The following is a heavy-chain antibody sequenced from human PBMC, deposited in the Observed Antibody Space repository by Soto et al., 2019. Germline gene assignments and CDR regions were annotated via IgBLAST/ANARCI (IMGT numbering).Heavy chain of an antibody. CDR2: IIPMFAAT. Sequence: QVQLAQSGAEVRKPGPSVKVSCRASGGSFSDFAFSWVRQAPGQGLEWMGGIIPMFAATKYAQRFQGRVTITADASTRTVYLALNSLTSDDSAVYYCARGGIVAVPAALSSYDDYTNYRFDSWGQGTLVSVSS. J-gene: IGHJ4*02. V-gene: IGHV1-69*01. CDR1: GGSFSDFA. CDR3: ARGGIVAVPAALSSYDDYTNYRFDS. D-gene: IGHD2-15*01.